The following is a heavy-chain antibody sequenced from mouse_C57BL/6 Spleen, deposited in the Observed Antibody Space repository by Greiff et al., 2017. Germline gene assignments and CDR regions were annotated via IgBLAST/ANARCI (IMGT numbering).Heavy chain of an antibody. V-gene: IGHV14-4*01. CDR3: TTTVVAFDY. CDR2: IDPENGDT. Sequence: EVQLQQSGAELVRPGASVKLSCTASGFNIKDDYMHWVKQRPEQGLEWIGWIDPENGDTEYASKFQGKATITADTSSHTAYLQLSSLTSEDTAVYYCTTTVVAFDYWGQGTTLTVSS. CDR1: GFNIKDDY. J-gene: IGHJ2*01. D-gene: IGHD1-1*01.